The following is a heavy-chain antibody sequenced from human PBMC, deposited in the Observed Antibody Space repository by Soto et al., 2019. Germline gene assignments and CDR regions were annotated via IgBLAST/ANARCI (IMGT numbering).Heavy chain of an antibody. V-gene: IGHV3-23*01. CDR3: AILGIFPEAYFDY. CDR2: ISGSGGGT. CDR1: GFTFSSYA. J-gene: IGHJ4*02. Sequence: QAGGSLRLCCAASGFTFSSYAMSWVRQAPGKGLEWVSAISGSGGGTYYADSVKGRFTISRDNSKNTLYLQMNSLRAEDTAVYYCAILGIFPEAYFDYWGQGTLVTVSS. D-gene: IGHD2-15*01.